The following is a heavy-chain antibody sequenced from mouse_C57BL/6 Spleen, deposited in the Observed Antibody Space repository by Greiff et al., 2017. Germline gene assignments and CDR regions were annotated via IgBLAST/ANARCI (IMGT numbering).Heavy chain of an antibody. Sequence: EVKLVESGGGLVKPGGSLKLSCAASGFTFSDYGMHWVRQAPEKGLEWVAYISSGSSTIYYADTVKGRFTISRDNAKNTLFLQMTSLRSEDTAMYYWAPYGSSYWFAYWGQGTLVTVSA. J-gene: IGHJ3*01. CDR3: APYGSSYWFAY. CDR1: GFTFSDYG. CDR2: ISSGSSTI. V-gene: IGHV5-17*01. D-gene: IGHD1-1*01.